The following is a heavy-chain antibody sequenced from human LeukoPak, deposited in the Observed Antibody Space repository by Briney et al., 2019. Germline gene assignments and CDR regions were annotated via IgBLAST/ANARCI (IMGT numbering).Heavy chain of an antibody. CDR2: IKQDGSVK. J-gene: IGHJ4*02. CDR3: ARDEPDY. CDR1: GFTFTDYW. Sequence: PGGSLRLSCAASGFTFTDYWMTWVRQAPGKGLEWLANIKQDGSVKYYVDSVKGRFTISRDNAQNSLYLQMNSLRAEDTAVYYCARDEPDYWGQGTLVTVSS. V-gene: IGHV3-7*01.